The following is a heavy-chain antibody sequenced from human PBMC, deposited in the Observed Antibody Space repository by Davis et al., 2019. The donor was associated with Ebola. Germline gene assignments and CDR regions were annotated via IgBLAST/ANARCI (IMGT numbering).Heavy chain of an antibody. CDR3: VKDALRYSGAWGGWFDP. CDR1: GFIFNDYA. D-gene: IGHD6-19*01. J-gene: IGHJ5*02. CDR2: ISWNSDRL. Sequence: SLKISCAASGFIFNDYAMHWVRQPPGKGLEWVSGISWNSDRLGYADSVKGRFIISRDTAKNSLYLQMNRLRAEDTAIYYCVKDALRYSGAWGGWFDPWGQGTRVTVSS. V-gene: IGHV3-9*01.